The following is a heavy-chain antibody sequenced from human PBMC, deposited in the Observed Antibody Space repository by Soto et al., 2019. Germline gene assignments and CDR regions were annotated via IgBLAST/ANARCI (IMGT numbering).Heavy chain of an antibody. J-gene: IGHJ3*02. CDR1: GGSISSYY. V-gene: IGHV4-59*01. CDR2: IYYSGST. D-gene: IGHD1-1*01. CDR3: ARGGGTTDASDI. Sequence: SETLSLTCTVSGGSISSYYWSWIRQPPGKGLEWIGYIYYSGSTNYNPSLKSRVTISVDTSKNQFSLKLSSVTAADTAVYYCARGGGTTDASDIWGQGTMVTVSS.